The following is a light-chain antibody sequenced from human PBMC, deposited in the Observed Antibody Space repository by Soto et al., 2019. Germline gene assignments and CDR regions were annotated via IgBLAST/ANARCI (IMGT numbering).Light chain of an antibody. J-gene: IGKJ2*01. CDR2: WAS. V-gene: IGKV4-1*01. Sequence: DIVMTQSPDSLAVSLGERATINCKSSQSVVYSSNNKNYLAWYQQKPGQPPKLLIYWASTRESGVPDRFSGSGSGTDFTLTISSQHAEDVAFYYCQQYYSTPMYTCGQGTKMEIK. CDR3: QQYYSTPMYT. CDR1: QSVVYSSNNKNY.